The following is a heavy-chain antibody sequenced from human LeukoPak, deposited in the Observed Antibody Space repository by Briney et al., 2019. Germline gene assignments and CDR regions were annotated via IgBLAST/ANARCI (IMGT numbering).Heavy chain of an antibody. D-gene: IGHD3-22*01. CDR2: INADGSRT. CDR1: GFGFSAYW. V-gene: IGHV3-74*01. J-gene: IGHJ5*02. Sequence: PGVSLRLSCAASGFGFSAYWRHWVRQAPGKGLVWVSRINADGSRTTYADYVKGRFTISRDNAKNTLYLQKNSLRAEDTAVYYCVRESGVVAAVNNWFDPWGQGTLVTVSS. CDR3: VRESGVVAAVNNWFDP.